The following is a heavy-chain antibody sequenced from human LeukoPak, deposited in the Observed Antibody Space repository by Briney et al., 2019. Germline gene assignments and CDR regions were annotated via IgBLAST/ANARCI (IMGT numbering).Heavy chain of an antibody. V-gene: IGHV4-59*01. CDR2: IYYSGST. CDR1: GGSISSYY. Sequence: PSETLSLTCTVSGGSISSYYWSWIRQPPGKGLEWIGYIYYSGSTNYNPSLKSRVTISVDTSKNQFSLKLSSVTAADTAVYYCARAHFSDTAMVRDAFDYWGQGTLVTVSS. J-gene: IGHJ4*02. CDR3: ARAHFSDTAMVRDAFDY. D-gene: IGHD5-18*01.